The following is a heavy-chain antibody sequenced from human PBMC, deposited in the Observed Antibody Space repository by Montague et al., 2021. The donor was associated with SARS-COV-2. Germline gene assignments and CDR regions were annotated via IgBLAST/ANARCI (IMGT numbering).Heavy chain of an antibody. Sequence: TLSLTCTVSGGSISSASHYWSWIRQPPGKGLEWIGRIYTSGSTYYNPSLKSRVTISADTSKNQFSLKLSSMTAADTAVYYCAREGRTCSNSRPDYWGQGTLVTVSS. V-gene: IGHV4-61*02. D-gene: IGHD4-23*01. CDR1: GGSISSASHY. J-gene: IGHJ4*02. CDR2: IYTSGST. CDR3: AREGRTCSNSRPDY.